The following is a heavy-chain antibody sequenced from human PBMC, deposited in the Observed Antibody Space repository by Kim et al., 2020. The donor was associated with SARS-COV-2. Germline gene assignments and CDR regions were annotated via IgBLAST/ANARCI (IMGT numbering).Heavy chain of an antibody. CDR2: IIPILGIA. V-gene: IGHV1-69*02. CDR1: GGTFSSYT. CDR3: ARGAGGDTAMVWFDY. Sequence: SVKVSCKASGGTFSSYTISWVRQAPGQGLEWMGRIIPILGIANYAQKFQGRVTITADKSTSTAYMELSSLRSEDTAVYYCARGAGGDTAMVWFDYWGQGTLVTVSS. D-gene: IGHD5-18*01. J-gene: IGHJ4*02.